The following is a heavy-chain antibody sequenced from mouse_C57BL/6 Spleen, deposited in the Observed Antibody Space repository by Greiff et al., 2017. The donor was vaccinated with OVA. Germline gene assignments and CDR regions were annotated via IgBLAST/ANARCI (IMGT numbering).Heavy chain of an antibody. J-gene: IGHJ4*01. CDR1: GYTFTSYW. CDR2: IYPGSGST. CDR3: ARDYGSSPYYAMDY. V-gene: IGHV1-55*01. D-gene: IGHD1-1*01. Sequence: QVQLQQPGAELVKPGASVQMSCKASGYTFTSYWITWVKQRPGQGLEWIGDIYPGSGSTNYNEKFKSKATLTVDTSSSTAYMQLSSLTSEDSAVYYCARDYGSSPYYAMDYWGQGTSVTVSS.